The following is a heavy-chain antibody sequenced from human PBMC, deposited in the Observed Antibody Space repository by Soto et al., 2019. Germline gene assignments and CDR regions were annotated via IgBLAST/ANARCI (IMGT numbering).Heavy chain of an antibody. CDR3: ARHISEWQQLGGRFDP. V-gene: IGHV5-51*01. Sequence: RGESLKISCKGSGYSFASYWIGWVRQMPGKGLEWMGIIYPGDSDTRYSPSFQGQVTISADKSISTAYLQWSSLKASDTAMYYCARHISEWQQLGGRFDPWGQGTLVTVSS. J-gene: IGHJ5*02. CDR1: GYSFASYW. CDR2: IYPGDSDT. D-gene: IGHD6-13*01.